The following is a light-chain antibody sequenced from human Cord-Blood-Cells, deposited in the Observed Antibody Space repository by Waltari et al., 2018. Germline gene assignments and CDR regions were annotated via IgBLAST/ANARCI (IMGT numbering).Light chain of an antibody. CDR1: SSDVGGYNS. J-gene: IGLJ3*02. CDR3: CSYAGSYTRV. Sequence: QSALTQPRPVSGSPGQSVTISCTGTSSDVGGYNSVSWYQQHPGKAPKLMIYDVSKRPSGVPDRFSGSKSGNTASLTISGLQAEDEADYYCCSYAGSYTRVFGGGTKLTVL. CDR2: DVS. V-gene: IGLV2-11*01.